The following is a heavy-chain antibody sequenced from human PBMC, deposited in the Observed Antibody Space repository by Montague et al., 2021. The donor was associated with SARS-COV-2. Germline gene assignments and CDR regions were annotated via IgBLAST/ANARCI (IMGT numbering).Heavy chain of an antibody. J-gene: IGHJ6*02. CDR3: ARTSKLRESSSGNYYYHDMDV. D-gene: IGHD3-16*01. CDR2: LYNGGTT. V-gene: IGHV4-39*02. Sequence: SETLSLTCNVSGGSISSSTYYWGWIRQPPGKGLEWIGNLYNGGTTYYSPSLKSRVTISVDTSKNHFSLNMASVTAADTAVYYCARTSKLRESSSGNYYYHDMDVWGQGTTVTVSS. CDR1: GGSISSSTYY.